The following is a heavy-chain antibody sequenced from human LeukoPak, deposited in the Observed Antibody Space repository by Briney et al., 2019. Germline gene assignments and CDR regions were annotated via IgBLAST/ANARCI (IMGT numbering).Heavy chain of an antibody. D-gene: IGHD3-16*01. V-gene: IGHV3-30-3*01. CDR2: ISYDGDNE. Sequence: GGSLRLSCAASGFTFSNFAMHWVRQAPGKGLEWVAVISYDGDNEYYADSVKGQFTISRDSSKDRLYLQMNSLRPEDTAMYYCARVRGGRSWYYYGMDVWGRGTTVTVSS. J-gene: IGHJ6*02. CDR1: GFTFSNFA. CDR3: ARVRGGRSWYYYGMDV.